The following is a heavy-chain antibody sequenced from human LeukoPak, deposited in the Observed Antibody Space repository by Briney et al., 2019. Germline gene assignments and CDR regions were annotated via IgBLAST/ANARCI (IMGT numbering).Heavy chain of an antibody. Sequence: PSETLSLTCTVSGGPISSYYWNWIRRSPGKELEWIGYFYYSASSNYNPSLTSRVTISADTSKNQFSLKLTSVTPADTAVYYCARAGGAIFGVVIDSHFDYWGQGILVSVSS. D-gene: IGHD3-3*02. CDR1: GGPISSYY. V-gene: IGHV4-59*01. CDR2: FYYSASS. CDR3: ARAGGAIFGVVIDSHFDY. J-gene: IGHJ4*02.